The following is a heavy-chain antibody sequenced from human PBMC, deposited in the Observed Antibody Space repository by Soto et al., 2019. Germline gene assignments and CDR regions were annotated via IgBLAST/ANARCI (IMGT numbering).Heavy chain of an antibody. Sequence: GGSLRLSCAASGFTFSSYGMHWVRQAPGKGLEWVAVISYDGSNKYYADSVKGRFTISRDNSKNTLYLQMNSLRAEDTAVYYCAKVFNRSSTSCHNGMDVWGQGTTVTVSS. CDR3: AKVFNRSSTSCHNGMDV. CDR1: GFTFSSYG. CDR2: ISYDGSNK. J-gene: IGHJ6*02. D-gene: IGHD2-2*01. V-gene: IGHV3-30*18.